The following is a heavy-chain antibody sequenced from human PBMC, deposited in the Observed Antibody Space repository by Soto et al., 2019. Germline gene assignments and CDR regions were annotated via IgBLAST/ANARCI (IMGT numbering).Heavy chain of an antibody. CDR3: ARGVRDYSSSSKWFDP. Sequence: SETLSLTCTVSGGSISSGDYYWSWIRQPPGKGLEWIGYIYYSGSTYYNPSLKSRVTISVDTSKNQFSLKLSSVTAADTAVYYCARGVRDYSSSSKWFDPWGQGTLVTVSS. CDR1: GGSISSGDYY. CDR2: IYYSGST. J-gene: IGHJ5*02. V-gene: IGHV4-30-4*01. D-gene: IGHD6-13*01.